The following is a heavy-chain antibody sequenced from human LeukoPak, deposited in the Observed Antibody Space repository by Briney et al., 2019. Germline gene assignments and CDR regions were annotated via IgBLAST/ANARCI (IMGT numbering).Heavy chain of an antibody. D-gene: IGHD3-16*01. V-gene: IGHV4-34*01. CDR1: GVSFSGYS. Sequence: SETLSLTCVVYGVSFSGYSWSWIRQPPGKGLEWIGEINHSGSTNYNPSLKSRVTISVDTSKKQFSLKLSSVTAADTAVYYCARGRLLMWFDPWGQGTLVTVSS. CDR3: ARGRLLMWFDP. CDR2: INHSGST. J-gene: IGHJ5*02.